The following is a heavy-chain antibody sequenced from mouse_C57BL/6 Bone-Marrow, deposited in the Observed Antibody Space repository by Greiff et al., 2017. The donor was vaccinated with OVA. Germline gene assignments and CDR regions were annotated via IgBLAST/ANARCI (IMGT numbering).Heavy chain of an antibody. CDR1: GFNIKDDY. CDR2: IDPENGDT. V-gene: IGHV14-4*01. Sequence: EVQLQQSGAELVRPGASVKLSCTASGFNIKDDYMHWVKQRPEQGLEWIGWIDPENGDTEYASKFQGKATITADTSSNTAYLQLSSLTSEDTAVYYCTTEVSYGSSYWYCDVWGTGTTVTVSS. J-gene: IGHJ1*03. D-gene: IGHD1-1*01. CDR3: TTEVSYGSSYWYCDV.